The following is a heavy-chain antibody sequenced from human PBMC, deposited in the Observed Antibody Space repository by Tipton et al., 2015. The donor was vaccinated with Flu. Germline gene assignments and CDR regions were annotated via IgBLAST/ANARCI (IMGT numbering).Heavy chain of an antibody. CDR2: VHTSAGT. CDR3: ARGLYGSGTYQRRYFDS. D-gene: IGHD3-10*01. Sequence: GEALGSSFYWAWIRQPPGRGLEWIANVHTSAGTYYNPSLKSRVTLSVDRSKNQFSLRLASVTAADTAVYYCARGLYGSGTYQRRYFDSWGQGTLVTVSS. CDR1: GEALGSSFY. V-gene: IGHV4-38-2*02. J-gene: IGHJ4*02.